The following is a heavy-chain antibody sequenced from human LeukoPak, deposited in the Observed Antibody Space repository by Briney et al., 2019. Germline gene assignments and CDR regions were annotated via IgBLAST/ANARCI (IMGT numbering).Heavy chain of an antibody. CDR3: ARGTTVTTNFDY. CDR1: GGSISSYY. CDR2: IYYSGST. J-gene: IGHJ4*02. Sequence: SETLSLTCTVSGGSISSYYWSWIRQPPGKGLEWIGYIYYSGSTNYNPSLKSRVTISVDTSKNQFSLKLSSVTAADTAVYHCARGTTVTTNFDYWGQGALVTVSS. V-gene: IGHV4-59*01. D-gene: IGHD4-17*01.